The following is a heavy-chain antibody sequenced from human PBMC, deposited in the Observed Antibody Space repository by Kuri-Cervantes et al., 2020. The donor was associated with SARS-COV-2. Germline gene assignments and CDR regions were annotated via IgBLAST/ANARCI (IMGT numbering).Heavy chain of an antibody. CDR2: IYHSGST. CDR1: GGSISSYY. CDR3: ARQGGYSSSSLDY. Sequence: SETLSLTCTVSGGSISSYYWSWIRQPPGKGLEWIGSIYHSGSTYYNPSLKSRVTISVDTSKNQFSLKLSSVTAADTAVYYCARQGGYSSSSLDYRGQGTLVTVSS. D-gene: IGHD6-6*01. V-gene: IGHV4-59*08. J-gene: IGHJ4*02.